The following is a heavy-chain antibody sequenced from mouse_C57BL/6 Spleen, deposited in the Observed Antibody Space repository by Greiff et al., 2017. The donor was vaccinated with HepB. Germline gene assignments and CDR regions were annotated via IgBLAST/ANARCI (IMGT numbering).Heavy chain of an antibody. Sequence: VQLQQSGAELVRPGTSVKMSCKASGYTFTNYWIGWAKQRPGHGLEWIGDIYPGGGYTNYNEKFKGKATLTADKSSSTAYMQVSSLTSEDSAIYYCARSGAENCFDYWGQGTTLTVSS. CDR2: IYPGGGYT. CDR1: GYTFTNYW. CDR3: ARSGAENCFDY. D-gene: IGHD4-1*01. V-gene: IGHV1-63*01. J-gene: IGHJ2*01.